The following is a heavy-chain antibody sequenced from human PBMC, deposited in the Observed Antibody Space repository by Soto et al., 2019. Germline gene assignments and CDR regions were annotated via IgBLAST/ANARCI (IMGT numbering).Heavy chain of an antibody. CDR3: ARGNHRWLQLWYFDL. D-gene: IGHD5-12*01. V-gene: IGHV1-69*12. CDR2: IIPIFGTA. Sequence: QFQLVQSGAEVKKPGSSLTVSCKASGGTFSSYTISWVRQAPGQGLEWMGGIIPIFGTANYAQKFQGRVTITADESTSTAYMELSSLRSEDTAVYYCARGNHRWLQLWYFDLWGRGTLVTVSS. CDR1: GGTFSSYT. J-gene: IGHJ2*01.